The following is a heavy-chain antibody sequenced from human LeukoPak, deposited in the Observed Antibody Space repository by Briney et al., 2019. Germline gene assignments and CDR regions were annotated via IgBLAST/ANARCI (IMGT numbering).Heavy chain of an antibody. CDR2: IYNSGST. D-gene: IGHD3-22*01. V-gene: IGHV4-39*07. Sequence: SETLSLTCTVSGGFISSSSYYWGWIRQPPGKGLEWIGSIYNSGSTYHNPSLKCRVTISIDTSKNQFSLNLRSVTAADSAVYYCARGSSGYYYSPFDYWGQGRLVTVSS. CDR1: GGFISSSSYY. J-gene: IGHJ4*02. CDR3: ARGSSGYYYSPFDY.